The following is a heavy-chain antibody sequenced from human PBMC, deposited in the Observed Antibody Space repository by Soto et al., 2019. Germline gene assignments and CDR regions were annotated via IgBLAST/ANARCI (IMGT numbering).Heavy chain of an antibody. V-gene: IGHV1-69*01. Sequence: QVQLVQSGAEVKKPGSSVKVSCKASGGTFSSYAISWVRQAPGQGLEWMGGIIPIFGTANYAQKFQGRVTLTADESTSTVYMELSSLRSEDTAVYYCAREGGSSGYPGYFDLWGRGTLVTVSS. J-gene: IGHJ2*01. CDR3: AREGGSSGYPGYFDL. CDR1: GGTFSSYA. CDR2: IIPIFGTA. D-gene: IGHD3-22*01.